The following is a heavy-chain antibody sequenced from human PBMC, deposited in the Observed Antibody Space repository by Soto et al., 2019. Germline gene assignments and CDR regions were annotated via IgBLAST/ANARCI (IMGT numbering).Heavy chain of an antibody. J-gene: IGHJ5*02. D-gene: IGHD2-2*01. CDR3: ARDRQYCSSTSCYLWFDP. CDR1: GGSISSGDYY. V-gene: IGHV4-30-4*01. Sequence: SETLSLTCTVSGGSISSGDYYWSWIRQPPGKGLEWIGYIYYSGSTYYNPSLKSRVTISVDTSKNQFSLKLSSVTAADTAVYYFARDRQYCSSTSCYLWFDPWGQGTLVTVSS. CDR2: IYYSGST.